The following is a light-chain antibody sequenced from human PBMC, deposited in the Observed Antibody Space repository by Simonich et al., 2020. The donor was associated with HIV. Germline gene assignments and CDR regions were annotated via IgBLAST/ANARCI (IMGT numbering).Light chain of an antibody. CDR3: QQYNNWPSPFT. CDR2: GAS. J-gene: IGKJ3*01. V-gene: IGKV3-15*01. Sequence: EIVFTQSPGTLSLSPGERATLSCRTSQSVASNLSWYQQKSGQAPRLLIYGASTRATGIPDRFSGSGFGTEFTLTINSMQSEDFAVYYCQQYNNWPSPFTFGTGTKVDIK. CDR1: QSVASN.